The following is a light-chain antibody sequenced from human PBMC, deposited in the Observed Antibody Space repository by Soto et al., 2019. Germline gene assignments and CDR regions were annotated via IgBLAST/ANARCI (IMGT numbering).Light chain of an antibody. CDR1: SSNIGSNS. CDR2: SDN. J-gene: IGLJ1*01. V-gene: IGLV1-47*02. Sequence: QAVVTQPPSASGTPGQRVTISCSGSSSNIGSNSVYWYQQLPGTAPKLLIYSDNQRPSGVPDRFSGSKSGTSASLAISGLRSEDEADYYCATWDDSLSGNVFGTGTKLTVL. CDR3: ATWDDSLSGNV.